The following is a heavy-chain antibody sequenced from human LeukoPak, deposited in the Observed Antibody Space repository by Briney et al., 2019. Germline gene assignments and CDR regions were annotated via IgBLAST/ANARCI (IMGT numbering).Heavy chain of an antibody. CDR2: ISAHNGNT. CDR1: GYTFTSYG. Sequence: ASVKVSCKASGYTFTSYGISWVRQAPGQGLEWMGWISAHNGNTNYAQKLQGRVTMTTDTSTSTAYMELRSLRSDDTAVYYCARDGPDFWSGYPNPYYYYYMDVWGKGTTVTVSS. CDR3: ARDGPDFWSGYPNPYYYYYMDV. J-gene: IGHJ6*03. V-gene: IGHV1-18*01. D-gene: IGHD3-3*01.